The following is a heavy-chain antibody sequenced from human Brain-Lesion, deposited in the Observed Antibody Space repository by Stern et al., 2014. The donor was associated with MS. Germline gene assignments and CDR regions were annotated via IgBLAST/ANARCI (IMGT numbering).Heavy chain of an antibody. V-gene: IGHV3-7*01. CDR3: AREERGHRNGYFYSYFDY. CDR2: ISEHGSEK. Sequence: EVQLVESGGGLVQPGGSLTLSCAASGFTFSTYGMGWVRQAPGKGLEWVAIISEHGSEKYYEDSVKDRFTISRDNTKNSLFLHMNSLRAEDTAVYYCAREERGHRNGYFYSYFDYWGQGTLVTVSS. CDR1: GFTFSTYG. J-gene: IGHJ4*02. D-gene: IGHD3-22*01.